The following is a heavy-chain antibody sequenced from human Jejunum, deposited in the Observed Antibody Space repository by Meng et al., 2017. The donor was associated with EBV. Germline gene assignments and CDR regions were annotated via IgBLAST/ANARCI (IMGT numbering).Heavy chain of an antibody. CDR3: ARGASYGSALP. V-gene: IGHV1-8*01. D-gene: IGHD5-18*01. CDR1: GYTFTNYD. Sequence: PRVQSGAGVKQPGDSVKVSWKASGYTFTNYDINWVRQATGQGLEWMGWMNPNSGNTGYAQKFQGRVTMTRNTSISTAYMELSSLRSEDTAVYYCARGASYGSALPWGQGTLVTVSS. J-gene: IGHJ5*02. CDR2: MNPNSGNT.